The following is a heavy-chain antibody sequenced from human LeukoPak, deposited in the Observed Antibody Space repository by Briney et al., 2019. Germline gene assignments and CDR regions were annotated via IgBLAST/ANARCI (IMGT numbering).Heavy chain of an antibody. Sequence: PSETLSLTCTVSYGSISSSSYYWSWIRQPPGKGLEWIGEINHSGSTNYNPSLKSRVTISVDTSKNQFSLKLSSVTAADTAVYYCARVKDGYNPVHFDYWGQGTLVTVSS. D-gene: IGHD5-24*01. V-gene: IGHV4-39*07. CDR2: INHSGST. J-gene: IGHJ4*02. CDR1: YGSISSSSYY. CDR3: ARVKDGYNPVHFDY.